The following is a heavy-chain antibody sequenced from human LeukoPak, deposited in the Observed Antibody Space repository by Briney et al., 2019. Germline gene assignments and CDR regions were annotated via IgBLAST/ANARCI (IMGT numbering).Heavy chain of an antibody. CDR1: GFTFSSYS. D-gene: IGHD2-2*01. CDR2: IIGGAGST. Sequence: GGSLRLSCAASGFTFSSYSMSWVRQAPGKGLEWVSGIIGGAGSTYYADSVKGRFTISGDNSKNTLFLQMNSLRAEDTAVYYCAHGAMYQLDYWGQGILVSVSS. J-gene: IGHJ4*02. V-gene: IGHV3-23*01. CDR3: AHGAMYQLDY.